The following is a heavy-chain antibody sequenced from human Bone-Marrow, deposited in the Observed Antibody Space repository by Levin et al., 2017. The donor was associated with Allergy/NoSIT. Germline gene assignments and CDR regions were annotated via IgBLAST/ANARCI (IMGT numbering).Heavy chain of an antibody. V-gene: IGHV2-5*02. CDR3: AHKLSPHFAY. D-gene: IGHD5/OR15-5a*01. Sequence: CTRSRGGWGVGWIRQPPGKALEWLALIYWDDDKRYSPSLKSRLTITKDTSKNQVVLTMTNMDPVDTATYYCAHKLSPHFAYWGQGTLVTVSS. J-gene: IGHJ4*02. CDR1: CTRSRGGWG. CDR2: IYWDDDK.